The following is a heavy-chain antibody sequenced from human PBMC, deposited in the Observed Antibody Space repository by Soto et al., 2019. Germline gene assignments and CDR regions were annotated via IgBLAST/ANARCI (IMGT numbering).Heavy chain of an antibody. CDR2: IYNDGST. CDR1: GFTVSSNY. D-gene: IGHD6-19*01. CDR3: AREGSSGYYYYYAMDV. V-gene: IGHV3-53*01. Sequence: EVQLVESGGGLIQPGGSLRLSCAASGFTVSSNYMSWVRQAPGKGLEWVSVIYNDGSTYYADSVKGRFTISRDNSKNTLDLQMNSLRAEDTAVYYCAREGSSGYYYYYAMDVWGQGTTVTVSS. J-gene: IGHJ6*02.